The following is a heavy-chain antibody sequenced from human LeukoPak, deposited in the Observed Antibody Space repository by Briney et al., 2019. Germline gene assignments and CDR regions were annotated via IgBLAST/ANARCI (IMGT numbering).Heavy chain of an antibody. CDR2: INPNSGGT. D-gene: IGHD2-15*01. CDR3: ARETRYCSGGSCPNWFDP. J-gene: IGHJ5*02. CDR1: GYTFTGYY. V-gene: IGHV1-2*02. Sequence: ASVKVSCKASGYTFTGYYMHWVRQAPGQGLEWMGWINPNSGGTNYAQKFQGRVTMTRDTSISTAYMELSRLRSDDTAVYYCARETRYCSGGSCPNWFDPWGQGTLVTVSS.